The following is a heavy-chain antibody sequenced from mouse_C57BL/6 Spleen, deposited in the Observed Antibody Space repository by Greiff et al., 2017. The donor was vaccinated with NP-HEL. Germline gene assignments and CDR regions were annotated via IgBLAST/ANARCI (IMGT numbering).Heavy chain of an antibody. J-gene: IGHJ4*01. V-gene: IGHV1-63*01. CDR1: GYTFTNYW. D-gene: IGHD2-14*01. CDR2: IYPGGGYT. CDR3: ARGGSYDYYAMDY. Sequence: QVQLQQSGAELVRPGTSVKMSCKASGYTFTNYWIGWAKQRPGHGLEWIGDIYPGGGYTNYNEKFKGKATLTADKSSSTAYMQFSSLTSEDSAIYYCARGGSYDYYAMDYWGQGTSVTVSS.